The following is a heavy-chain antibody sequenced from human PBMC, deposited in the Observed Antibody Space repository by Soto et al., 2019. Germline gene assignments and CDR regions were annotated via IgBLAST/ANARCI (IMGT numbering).Heavy chain of an antibody. Sequence: QDQLVQSGAEEKKPGASVKVSCKASGYTFTSYAMHWVRQAAGQRLERMGWINAGNGNTKYSQKFLGRVNITRDTSASTVYMELSSLRSEDTAVYYCARGITLPTPLDYWGQGTLVNVSS. CDR3: ARGITLPTPLDY. V-gene: IGHV1-3*05. CDR1: GYTFTSYA. D-gene: IGHD1-20*01. CDR2: INAGNGNT. J-gene: IGHJ4*02.